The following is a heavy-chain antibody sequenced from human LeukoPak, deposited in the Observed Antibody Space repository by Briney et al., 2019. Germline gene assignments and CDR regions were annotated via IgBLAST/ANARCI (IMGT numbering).Heavy chain of an antibody. D-gene: IGHD2-15*01. Sequence: SETLSLTCAVYGGSFSGYYWSWIRQPPGKGLEWLGEINHSGSTNYNPSLKSRVTISVDTSKNQFSLKLSSVTAAATAVYYCARGSASAFDYWGQGTLVTVSS. V-gene: IGHV4-34*01. CDR3: ARGSASAFDY. CDR2: INHSGST. J-gene: IGHJ4*02. CDR1: GGSFSGYY.